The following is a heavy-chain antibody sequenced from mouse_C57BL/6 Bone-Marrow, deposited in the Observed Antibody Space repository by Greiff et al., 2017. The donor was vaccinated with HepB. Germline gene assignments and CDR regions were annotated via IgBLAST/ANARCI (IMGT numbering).Heavy chain of an antibody. CDR1: GYTFTSYG. CDR3: ARELGTWFAY. J-gene: IGHJ3*01. CDR2: IYPRSGNT. V-gene: IGHV1-81*01. D-gene: IGHD4-1*01. Sequence: QVQLKESGAELARPGASVKLSCKASGYTFTSYGISWVKQRTGQGLEWIGEIYPRSGNTYYNEKFKGKATLPADKSSSTAYMELRSLTSEDSAVYFCARELGTWFAYWGQGTLVTVSA.